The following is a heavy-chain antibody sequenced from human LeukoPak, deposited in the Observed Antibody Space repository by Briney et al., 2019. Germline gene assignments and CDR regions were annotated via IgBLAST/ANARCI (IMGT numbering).Heavy chain of an antibody. D-gene: IGHD2-2*01. Sequence: GESLKISCKDSGYKFTNYWISWVRQMPGKGLEWMGRIDPSDSYTNYSPSFQGHVTISADESISTAYLQWSSLKASDTAMYYCARLQGYCISTTCYGAFDIWGQGTMVTVSS. CDR2: IDPSDSYT. V-gene: IGHV5-10-1*01. CDR1: GYKFTNYW. J-gene: IGHJ3*02. CDR3: ARLQGYCISTTCYGAFDI.